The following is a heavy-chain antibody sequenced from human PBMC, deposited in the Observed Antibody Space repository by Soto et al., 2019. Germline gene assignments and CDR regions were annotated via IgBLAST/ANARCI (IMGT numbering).Heavy chain of an antibody. CDR2: ISSSSSYI. Sequence: GGSLRLSCAASGFTCSSYSMNWVRQAPGKGLEWVSSISSSSSYIYYADSVKGRFTISRDNAKNSLYLQMNSLRAEDTAVYYCASQRGVSAYYYYGMDVWGQGTTVTVSS. V-gene: IGHV3-21*01. CDR3: ASQRGVSAYYYYGMDV. CDR1: GFTCSSYS. J-gene: IGHJ6*02.